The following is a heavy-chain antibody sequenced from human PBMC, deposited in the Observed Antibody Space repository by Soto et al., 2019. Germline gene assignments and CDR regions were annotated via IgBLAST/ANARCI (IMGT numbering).Heavy chain of an antibody. CDR2: IGGGGGGT. CDR1: GFTFSIYA. D-gene: IGHD3-22*01. V-gene: IGHV3-23*01. Sequence: GGSLRLSCAASGFTFSIYAMSWVRQAPGKGLEWVSTIGGGGGGTSYADFVRGRFTISRDNSKNTLYLQMNSLRAEDTAVYYCAKDAPGSGWLSDYWGLGTWVTVS. J-gene: IGHJ4*02. CDR3: AKDAPGSGWLSDY.